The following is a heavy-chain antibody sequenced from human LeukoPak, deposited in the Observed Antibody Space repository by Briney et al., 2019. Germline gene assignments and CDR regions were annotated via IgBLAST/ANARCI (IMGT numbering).Heavy chain of an antibody. CDR1: GFTFSSYA. CDR2: ISYDGSNK. D-gene: IGHD6-19*01. J-gene: IGHJ4*02. V-gene: IGHV3-30*04. Sequence: GRSLRLSCAASGFTFSSYAMHWVRQAPGKGLEWVAVISYDGSNKYYADSVKGRFTISRDNSKNTLYLQMNSLRAEDTAVYYCARDEQWGAFDYWGQGTLVTVSS. CDR3: ARDEQWGAFDY.